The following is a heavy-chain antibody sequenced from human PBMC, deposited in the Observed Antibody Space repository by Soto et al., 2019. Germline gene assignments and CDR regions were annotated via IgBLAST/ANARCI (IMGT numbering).Heavy chain of an antibody. CDR3: ARISYPALQGAFDI. CDR2: INPYNGNT. CDR1: DYTFITYG. J-gene: IGHJ3*02. D-gene: IGHD3-3*01. V-gene: IGHV1-18*04. Sequence: QGHLEQSGGEVKKPGASVQVSCRALDYTFITYGLSWVRQAPGQGLEWMGLINPYNGNTVYAQKFQGRVTMTRDTSTDTAYMELRSLRFNDTAVYYCARISYPALQGAFDIWGHGTMVTDSS.